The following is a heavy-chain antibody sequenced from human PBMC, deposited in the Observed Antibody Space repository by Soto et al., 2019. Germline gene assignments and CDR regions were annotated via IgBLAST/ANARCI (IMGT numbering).Heavy chain of an antibody. J-gene: IGHJ4*02. CDR3: ARHNYGSGSTYFDY. D-gene: IGHD3-10*01. Sequence: PSXTLCLACTASGVSISSYYWSCIRQPPGKGLEWIGYIYYSGSTNYNPSLKSRVTISVDTSKNQFSLKLNSMTAADTAVYYCARHNYGSGSTYFDYWGQGTLVTV. CDR2: IYYSGST. CDR1: GVSISSYY. V-gene: IGHV4-59*08.